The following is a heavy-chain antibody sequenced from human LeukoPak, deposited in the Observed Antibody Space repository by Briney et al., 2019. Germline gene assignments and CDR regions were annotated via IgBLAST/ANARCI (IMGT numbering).Heavy chain of an antibody. Sequence: KPSETLSLTCTVSGGSISIISHYWGWIRQPPGKGLEWIGSIYYSGRPYYNPSLKSRVTISVDTSKNQFSLKLSSVTAADTAVYYCARRRETTVTHFDYWGQGTLVSVSS. J-gene: IGHJ4*02. V-gene: IGHV4-39*01. D-gene: IGHD4-17*01. CDR1: GGSISIISHY. CDR2: IYYSGRP. CDR3: ARRRETTVTHFDY.